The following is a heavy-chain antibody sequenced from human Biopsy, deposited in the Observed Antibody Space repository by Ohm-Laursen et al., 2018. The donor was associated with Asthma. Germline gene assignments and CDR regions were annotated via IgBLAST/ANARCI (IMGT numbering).Heavy chain of an antibody. CDR2: IRGNDGST. J-gene: IGHJ4*02. V-gene: IGHV3-23*01. D-gene: IGHD1-26*01. CDR3: AKRGSYFDY. CDR1: GFTFSSYA. Sequence: SLRLSCTASGFTFSSYAMNWVRQAPGKGLEWVSGIRGNDGSTYYADSVKGRFTISRDNFKRTLYLQMNSLRAEDTAVYYCAKRGSYFDYWGQGTLVTVSS.